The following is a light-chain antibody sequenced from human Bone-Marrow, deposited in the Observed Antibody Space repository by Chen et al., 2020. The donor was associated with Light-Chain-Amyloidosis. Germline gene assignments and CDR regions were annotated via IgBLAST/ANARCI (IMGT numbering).Light chain of an antibody. CDR2: WAS. CDR3: QQYYDTPPT. V-gene: IGKV4-1*01. Sequence: DIVMTQSPDSLTGSLGERATINCKSSQNILPYSDNHNYLAWYQQRPGQPPKLLFYWASTRESGVPDRFSGSGSGTDFTLTISSLQAEDVAVYYCQQYYDTPPTFGQGTKVEVK. CDR1: QNILPYSDNHNY. J-gene: IGKJ1*01.